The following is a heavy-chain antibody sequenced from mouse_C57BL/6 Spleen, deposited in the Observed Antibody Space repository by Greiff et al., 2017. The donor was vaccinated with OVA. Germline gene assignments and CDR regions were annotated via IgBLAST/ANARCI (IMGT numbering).Heavy chain of an antibody. Sequence: SGPVLVKPGASVKMSCKASGYTFTDYYMNWVKQSHGKSLEWIGVINPYNGGTSYNQKFKGKATLTVDKSSSTAYMELNSLTSEDSAVYYCARLIYYGSSLFDYWGQGTTLTVSS. D-gene: IGHD1-1*01. CDR3: ARLIYYGSSLFDY. CDR1: GYTFTDYY. V-gene: IGHV1-19*01. J-gene: IGHJ2*01. CDR2: INPYNGGT.